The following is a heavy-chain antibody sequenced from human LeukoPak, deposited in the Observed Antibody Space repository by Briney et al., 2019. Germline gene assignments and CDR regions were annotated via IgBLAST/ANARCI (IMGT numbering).Heavy chain of an antibody. D-gene: IGHD5-12*01. J-gene: IGHJ4*02. CDR2: IYTSGST. CDR1: GGSTSSGSYY. Sequence: PSETLSLTCTVSGGSTSSGSYYWSWIRQPAGKGLEWIGRIYTSGSTSYNPSLKSRVTISVDTSKNQFSLKLSSVTAADTAVYYCARGGGYSGYDLAFYWGQGTLVTVSS. V-gene: IGHV4-61*02. CDR3: ARGGGYSGYDLAFY.